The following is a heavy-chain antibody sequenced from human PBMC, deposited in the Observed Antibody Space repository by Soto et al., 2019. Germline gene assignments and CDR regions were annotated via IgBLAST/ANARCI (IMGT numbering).Heavy chain of an antibody. J-gene: IGHJ5*02. CDR2: MFYSGAT. Sequence: PSETLSLTCTVSGGSISDISYCWSWIRQPPGKGLQWIGCMFYSGATYYNPSLKNRVTLSVDTSNNEFSLKLGSVTAPDTAVYYCARHKSGSDWLDPWGQGTLVTVSS. CDR3: ARHKSGSDWLDP. V-gene: IGHV4-39*01. CDR1: GGSISDISYC. D-gene: IGHD2-15*01.